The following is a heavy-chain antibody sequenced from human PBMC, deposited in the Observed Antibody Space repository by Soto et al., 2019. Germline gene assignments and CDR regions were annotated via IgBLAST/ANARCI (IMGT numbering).Heavy chain of an antibody. CDR2: IWSDGSRK. V-gene: IGHV3-33*01. Sequence: QVQLEESGGGVLQPGRSLRLSCAASGFTFSSSVMHWVRQAPGRGLEWVAVIWSDGSRKYYADSVTGRFAISRDNSINTLYLQRRSLSAEDTAVEDCAREVLGRGYHAALDVWGQGTTVTASS. CDR3: AREVLGRGYHAALDV. J-gene: IGHJ6*02. CDR1: GFTFSSSV. D-gene: IGHD5-12*01.